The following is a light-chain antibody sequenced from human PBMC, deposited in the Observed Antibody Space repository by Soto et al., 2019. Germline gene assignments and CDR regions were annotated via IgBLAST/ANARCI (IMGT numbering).Light chain of an antibody. CDR1: QTLLYSNGQDF. CDR3: MKALQTPLT. V-gene: IGKV2-28*01. J-gene: IGKJ4*01. CDR2: LGS. Sequence: DIVMTQSPLYLPVTPGEPASISCRSSQTLLYSNGQDFLDWYLQRPGQSPQLLIYLGSIRATGVPARFRASGSGTDFTLNISRVEAEDVGVYYCMKALQTPLTCGGGNKVDI.